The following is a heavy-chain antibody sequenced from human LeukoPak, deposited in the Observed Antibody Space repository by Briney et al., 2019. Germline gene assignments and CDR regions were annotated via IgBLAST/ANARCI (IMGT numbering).Heavy chain of an antibody. J-gene: IGHJ3*02. CDR3: ARGSGSYYTDAFDI. Sequence: SETLSLTCTVSGYSISSGYYWGWLRQPPGKGLEWIGSIYHSGSTYYNPSLKSRVTISVDTSKNQFSLKLSSVTAADTAVYYRARGSGSYYTDAFDIWGQGTMVTVSS. D-gene: IGHD3-10*01. V-gene: IGHV4-38-2*02. CDR1: GYSISSGYY. CDR2: IYHSGST.